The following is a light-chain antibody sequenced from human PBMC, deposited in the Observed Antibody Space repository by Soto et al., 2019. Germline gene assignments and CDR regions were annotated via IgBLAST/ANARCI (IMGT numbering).Light chain of an antibody. CDR3: QQTYITPPT. CDR2: AAS. Sequence: DIQMTQSPSSLSASVGDRVTITCRASQSISTYLNWYQQKPGKAPKVLIYAASSLQSGVPSRFSGSGSGTDFSLTISRLQPEDFATYYCQQTYITPPTFGQGTTVEIK. V-gene: IGKV1-39*01. CDR1: QSISTY. J-gene: IGKJ1*01.